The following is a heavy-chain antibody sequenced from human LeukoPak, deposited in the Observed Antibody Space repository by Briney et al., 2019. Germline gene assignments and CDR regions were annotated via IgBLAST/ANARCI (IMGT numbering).Heavy chain of an antibody. CDR3: AKVPVTTFSWWLDP. CDR2: ISGSGGST. V-gene: IGHV3-23*01. CDR1: GFTFSSYA. J-gene: IGHJ5*02. D-gene: IGHD4-17*01. Sequence: LGGSLGLSCAAAGFTFSSYAMSWVRQAPGKGLEWVSAISGSGGSTYYADSVKGRFTISRDNSKNTLYLQMNSLRAEDTAVYYCAKVPVTTFSWWLDPWGQGTLVTVSS.